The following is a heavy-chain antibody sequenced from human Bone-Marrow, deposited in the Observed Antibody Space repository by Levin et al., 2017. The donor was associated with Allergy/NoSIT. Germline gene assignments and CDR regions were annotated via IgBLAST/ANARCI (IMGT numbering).Heavy chain of an antibody. CDR2: IIPMLNIA. J-gene: IGHJ6*03. CDR1: GGAFSNSA. V-gene: IGHV1-69*13. CDR3: AKEVPSNRDYYYYMDV. Sequence: ASVKVSCKASGGAFSNSAVSWVRQAPGQGLEWMGGIIPMLNIATYAQKFQGRLIITADASTSTAYMELTSLRSEDTAVYYCAKEVPSNRDYYYYMDVWGNGTTVTVSS. D-gene: IGHD4-11*01.